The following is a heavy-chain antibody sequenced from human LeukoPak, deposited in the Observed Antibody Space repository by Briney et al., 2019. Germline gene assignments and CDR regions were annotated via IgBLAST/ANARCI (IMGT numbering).Heavy chain of an antibody. J-gene: IGHJ4*02. D-gene: IGHD4-23*01. CDR1: GGSISSYY. Sequence: PSETLSLTCTVSGGSISSYYWNWIRQPAGKGLEWIGRIYASGSTNYNPSLKSRVTISLDTSKNQFSLKLSSVTAADTAMYYCARVSRGNSVGGDYWGQGTLVTVSS. CDR2: IYASGST. V-gene: IGHV4-4*07. CDR3: ARVSRGNSVGGDY.